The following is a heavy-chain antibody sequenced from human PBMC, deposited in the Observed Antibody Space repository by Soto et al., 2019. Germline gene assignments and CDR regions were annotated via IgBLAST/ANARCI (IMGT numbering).Heavy chain of an antibody. CDR1: GYTFTSYG. V-gene: IGHV1-18*01. CDR3: ARVCVVVPAAMISVYSWFDS. CDR2: ISAYNGNA. J-gene: IGHJ5*01. Sequence: ASVKVSCKASGYTFTSYGISWVRQAPGQGLEWMGWISAYNGNANYAQKLQGRVTMTTDTSTSTAYMELRSLRSDDTAVYYCARVCVVVPAAMISVYSWFDSWGQGTLVTVSS. D-gene: IGHD2-2*01.